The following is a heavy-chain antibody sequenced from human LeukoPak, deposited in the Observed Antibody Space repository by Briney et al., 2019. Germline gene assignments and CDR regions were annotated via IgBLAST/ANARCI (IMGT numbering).Heavy chain of an antibody. J-gene: IGHJ3*01. CDR3: ARDLWSDRDDAFDL. CDR1: GFPFSSYC. Sequence: GGPLRLSCAASGFPFSSYCMSWVRQAPGKGVEWVANIKQDGSEKYYVDSVKGGFTISRDNAKNSLYLQMNSLRAEDTAVYYCARDLWSDRDDAFDLWGQGTMVTVSS. V-gene: IGHV3-7*01. D-gene: IGHD2-21*01. CDR2: IKQDGSEK.